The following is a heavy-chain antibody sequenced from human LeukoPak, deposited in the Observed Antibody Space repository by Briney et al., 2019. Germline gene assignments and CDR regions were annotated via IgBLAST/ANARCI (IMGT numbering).Heavy chain of an antibody. CDR2: INTGNGNT. J-gene: IGHJ4*02. Sequence: APVKVSCKASGYTFTSYAMHWVRQAPGQRLEWMGWINTGNGNTKYSQKFQGRVTITRDTSASTAYMELSSLRSEDTAVYYCAREFGYCSSTSCGDFDYWGQGTLVTVSS. CDR1: GYTFTSYA. V-gene: IGHV1-3*04. D-gene: IGHD2-2*03. CDR3: AREFGYCSSTSCGDFDY.